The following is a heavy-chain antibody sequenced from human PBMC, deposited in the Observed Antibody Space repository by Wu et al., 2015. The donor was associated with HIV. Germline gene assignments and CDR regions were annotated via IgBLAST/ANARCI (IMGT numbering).Heavy chain of an antibody. CDR1: RDTFKRFA. CDR3: AREGRCPTTSCHFDY. CDR2: ITPVLGST. V-gene: IGHV1-69*11. J-gene: IGHJ4*02. Sequence: QVQLVQSGAEIKKPGSSVKVSCKASRDTFKRFAITWVRQAPGQGLECMGKITPVLGSTVYTQKFQDRVTITADESTSTSYMELSSLTSEDTAVYYCAREGRCPTTSCHFDYWGQGTLVTVSS. D-gene: IGHD2-2*01.